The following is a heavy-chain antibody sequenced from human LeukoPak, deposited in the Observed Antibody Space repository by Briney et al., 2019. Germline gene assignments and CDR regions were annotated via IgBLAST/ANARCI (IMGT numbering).Heavy chain of an antibody. CDR3: ARDSADYYDSSGSHFDY. V-gene: IGHV4-59*01. D-gene: IGHD3-22*01. J-gene: IGHJ4*02. CDR2: IYDSGST. CDR1: GGSISIYY. Sequence: PSETLSLTCTVSGGSISIYYWSWIRQPPGKGLEWMGYIYDSGSTNYNPSLKSRVTISVDTSKNQFSLKLSSVTAADTAVYYCARDSADYYDSSGSHFDYWGQGTLVTVSS.